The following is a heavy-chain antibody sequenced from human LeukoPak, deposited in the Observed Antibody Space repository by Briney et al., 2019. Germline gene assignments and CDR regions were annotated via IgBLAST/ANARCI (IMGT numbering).Heavy chain of an antibody. D-gene: IGHD1-14*01. CDR2: IIPIFGTA. J-gene: IGHJ4*02. CDR3: AREGGRAGQHPDYFDY. CDR1: GGTFSSYT. V-gene: IGHV1-69*05. Sequence: GASVKVSCKASGGTFSSYTISWVRQAPGQGLEWMGGIIPIFGTANYAQKFQGRVTITTDESTSTAYMELSSLRSEDTAVYYCAREGGRAGQHPDYFDYWGQGTLVTVSS.